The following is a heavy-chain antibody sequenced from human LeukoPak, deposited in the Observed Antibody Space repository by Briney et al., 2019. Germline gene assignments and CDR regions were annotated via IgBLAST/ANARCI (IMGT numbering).Heavy chain of an antibody. CDR1: GGSFSGYY. D-gene: IGHD3-22*01. J-gene: IGHJ4*02. V-gene: IGHV4-34*01. Sequence: SETLSLTCAVYGGSFSGYYWSWIRQPPGKGLEWIGEINHSGNTNYNPSLKSRVTMSVDTSNNQFSLELTSMTAADTAVYFCARMPKPRTFYYDTSGYNPHFDYWGQGTLVTVSS. CDR2: INHSGNT. CDR3: ARMPKPRTFYYDTSGYNPHFDY.